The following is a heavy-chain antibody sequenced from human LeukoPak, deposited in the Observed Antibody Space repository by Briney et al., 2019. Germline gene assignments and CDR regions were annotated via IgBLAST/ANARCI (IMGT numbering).Heavy chain of an antibody. J-gene: IGHJ6*03. V-gene: IGHV3-48*03. CDR2: ISVSGSAI. Sequence: GGSLRISCAASGFTFSSYEMNWVRQAPGKGLEWVSYISVSGSAIYYADSVKGRFTISRDNAKNSLYLQMNSLRAEDTAVYYCARDGYHYYGSGTYFGYYYMDVWGKGTTVTISS. CDR1: GFTFSSYE. D-gene: IGHD3-10*01. CDR3: ARDGYHYYGSGTYFGYYYMDV.